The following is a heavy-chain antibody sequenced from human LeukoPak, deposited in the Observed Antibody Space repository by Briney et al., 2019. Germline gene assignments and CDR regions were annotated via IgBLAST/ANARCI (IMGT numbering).Heavy chain of an antibody. CDR3: GKRTGGGSSGSIGDYFEY. J-gene: IGHJ4*02. V-gene: IGHV3-23*01. D-gene: IGHD3-10*01. CDR2: ISGSGGSA. Sequence: RGSLRLSSAASGFTFSMYAMSWVRQAPERGVEWVSAISGSGGSAYYAVSEKGRFTITRDNSNNTLYLKMDSLTAEDKAVHYCGKRTGGGSSGSIGDYFEYWGQGTLVTVSS. CDR1: GFTFSMYA.